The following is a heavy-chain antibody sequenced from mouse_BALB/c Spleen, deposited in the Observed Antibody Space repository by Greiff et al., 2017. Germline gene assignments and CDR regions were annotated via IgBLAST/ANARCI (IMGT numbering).Heavy chain of an antibody. D-gene: IGHD1-1*02. V-gene: IGHV1-15*01. CDR3: TRGGKGGY. CDR1: GYTFTDYE. J-gene: IGHJ2*01. CDR2: IDPETGGT. Sequence: QVQLQQSGAELVRPGASVTLSCKASGYTFTDYEMHWVKQNPVHGLEWIGAIDPETGGTAYNQKFKGKATLTADKSSSTAYMELRSLTSEDSAVYYCTRGGKGGYWGQGTTLTVSS.